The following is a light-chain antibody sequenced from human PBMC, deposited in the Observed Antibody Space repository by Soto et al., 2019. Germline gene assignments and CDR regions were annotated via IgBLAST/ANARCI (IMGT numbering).Light chain of an antibody. Sequence: SSELTQPPSVSVAPGKKATITCGGNNIGNKSGHWYQQKPGQAPVLVIYYDSDRPSGIPERFSGSNSGNTATLTISRVEAGDEGDYYCQVWDSSSDLRVFGGGTKLTVL. CDR1: NIGNKS. J-gene: IGLJ2*01. V-gene: IGLV3-21*04. CDR3: QVWDSSSDLRV. CDR2: YDS.